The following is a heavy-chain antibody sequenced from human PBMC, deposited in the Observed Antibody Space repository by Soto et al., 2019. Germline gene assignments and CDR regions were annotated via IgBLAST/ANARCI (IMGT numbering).Heavy chain of an antibody. CDR3: ASGVIGYCSSTSCFEGLYGMDV. J-gene: IGHJ6*01. CDR1: VSSISRSDSY. D-gene: IGHD2-2*01. Sequence: TLSLTFTVCVSSISRSDSYWTWFPQPPGKGLEWIVYIYYSASTYYNPSLKSRVTISVDTSKNQFSLKLSSVTAADTAVYYCASGVIGYCSSTSCFEGLYGMDVWGHGTKVAVS. V-gene: IGHV4-30-4*01. CDR2: IYYSAST.